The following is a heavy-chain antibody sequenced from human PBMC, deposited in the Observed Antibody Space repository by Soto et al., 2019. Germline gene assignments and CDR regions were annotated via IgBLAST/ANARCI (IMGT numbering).Heavy chain of an antibody. J-gene: IGHJ5*02. V-gene: IGHV1-69*12. CDR2: IIPIFGTA. CDR1: GGTFSSYA. CDR3: ASPPGRYSSSSGWFDP. Sequence: QVQLVQSGAEVKKPGSSVKVSCKASGGTFSSYAISWVRQAPGQGLEWMGGIIPIFGTANYAQKFQGRVTMTADETTSTDYMELSSLRSEDTAVYYCASPPGRYSSSSGWFDPWGQGTLVTVSS. D-gene: IGHD6-6*01.